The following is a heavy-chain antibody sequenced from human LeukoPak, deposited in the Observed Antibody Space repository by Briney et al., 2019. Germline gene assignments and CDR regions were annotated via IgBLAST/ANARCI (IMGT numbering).Heavy chain of an antibody. CDR2: IHGSASYN. J-gene: IGHJ4*02. V-gene: IGHV3-21*06. CDR1: GFTFSNYY. CDR3: ASPDTAMDKSRPAY. D-gene: IGHD5-18*01. Sequence: GGSLRLSCATSGFTFSNYYLNWVRQAPGKGLEWVSCIHGSASYNYYADSVKGRFTVSRDSAKNSLYLEMSSLRVEDTAVYYCASPDTAMDKSRPAYWGQGTLVTVSS.